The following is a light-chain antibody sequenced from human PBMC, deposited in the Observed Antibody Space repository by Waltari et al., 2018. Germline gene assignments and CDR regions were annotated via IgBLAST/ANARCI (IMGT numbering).Light chain of an antibody. J-gene: IGKJ1*01. CDR1: QSISKY. Sequence: EIVLTQSPGTLSLSPGERATLSCRASQSISKYLAWYQKKPDQAPRLLIYDTSTRATGIPDRFSGSGSGTDFSLTISRLEPEDFAVYYCQKYGTLPATFGQGTKVELK. V-gene: IGKV3-20*01. CDR2: DTS. CDR3: QKYGTLPAT.